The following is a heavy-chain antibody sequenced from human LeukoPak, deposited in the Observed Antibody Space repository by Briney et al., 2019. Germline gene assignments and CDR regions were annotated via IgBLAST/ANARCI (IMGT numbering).Heavy chain of an antibody. CDR1: GSTFRSYD. V-gene: IGHV3-21*01. D-gene: IGHD3-22*01. CDR2: IGSSSNNI. CDR3: ARITMIVVADYYFDY. Sequence: GGSLRLSCAASGSTFRSYDMSWVRQAPGRGLEWVSSIGSSSNNIYYADSVKGRFTISRDNAKNSLYLQMNSLRAEDTAVYYCARITMIVVADYYFDYWGQGTLVTVSS. J-gene: IGHJ4*02.